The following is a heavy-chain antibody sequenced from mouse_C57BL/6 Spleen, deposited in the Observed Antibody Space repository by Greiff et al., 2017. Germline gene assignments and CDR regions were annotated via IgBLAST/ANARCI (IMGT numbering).Heavy chain of an antibody. D-gene: IGHD2-5*01. J-gene: IGHJ1*03. CDR3: TKKYYSNYDGYFDV. CDR2: IYPGNSDT. CDR1: GYTFTSYW. V-gene: IGHV1-5*01. Sequence: EVQLQQSGTVLARPGASVKMSCKTSGYTFTSYWMHWVKQRPGQGLEWIGAIYPGNSDTSYNQKFKGKAKLTAVTSASTAYMELSSLTNEDSAVYDCTKKYYSNYDGYFDVWGTGTTVTVSS.